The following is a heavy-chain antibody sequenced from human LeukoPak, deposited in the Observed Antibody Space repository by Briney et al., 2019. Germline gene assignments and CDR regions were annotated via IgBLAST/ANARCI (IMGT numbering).Heavy chain of an antibody. D-gene: IGHD1-7*01. V-gene: IGHV4-61*02. J-gene: IGHJ6*03. Sequence: PSETLSLTCTVSGGSISSGSYYWSWIRQPAGKGLEWIGRIYTSGSTNYNPSLKSRVTISVDTSKNQFSLKLSSVTAADTAVYYCARVNRITGTTNHIIKIYYYYYYMDVWGKGTTVTVSS. CDR3: ARVNRITGTTNHIIKIYYYYYYMDV. CDR1: GGSISSGSYY. CDR2: IYTSGST.